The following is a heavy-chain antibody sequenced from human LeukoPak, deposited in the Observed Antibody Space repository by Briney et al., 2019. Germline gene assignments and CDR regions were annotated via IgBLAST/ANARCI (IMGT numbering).Heavy chain of an antibody. V-gene: IGHV4-34*01. CDR2: INHSGST. J-gene: IGHJ6*03. D-gene: IGHD2-21*02. CDR1: GGSFSGYY. CDR3: ARGPHVVVTKYYYYMDV. Sequence: SETLSLTCAVYGGSFSGYYWSWIRQPPGKGLEWIGEINHSGSTNYNPSLKSRVTISVDTSKNQFSLKLSSVTAADTAVYYCARGPHVVVTKYYYYMDVWGKGTTVTVSS.